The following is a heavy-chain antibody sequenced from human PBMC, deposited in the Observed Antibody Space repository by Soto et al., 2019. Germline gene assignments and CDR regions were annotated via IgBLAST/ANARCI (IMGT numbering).Heavy chain of an antibody. Sequence: QVQLVQSGGEVKKPGASVKVSCKTSGFTFTSYGVTWVRQAPGQGLEWMGWISAYTGNTNYAQKFQGRVTMTTDTSTSTAYMAVKTLRADDTARYYCAREGVATIDYWGQGTLVTVSS. CDR3: AREGVATIDY. CDR1: GFTFTSYG. CDR2: ISAYTGNT. D-gene: IGHD5-12*01. J-gene: IGHJ4*02. V-gene: IGHV1-18*01.